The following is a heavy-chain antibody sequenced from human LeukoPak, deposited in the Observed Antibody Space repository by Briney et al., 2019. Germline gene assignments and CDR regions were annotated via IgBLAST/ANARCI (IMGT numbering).Heavy chain of an antibody. V-gene: IGHV4-39*07. CDR2: IYYSGST. D-gene: IGHD1-26*01. Sequence: KPSETLSLTCTVSGGSISSSSYYWGWIRQPPGKGLEWIGSIYYSGSTYYNPSLKSRVTISVDTSKNQFSLKLSSVTAADTAMYYCARGRYSGSYGFSSLMYWGQGTLVTVSS. J-gene: IGHJ4*02. CDR1: GGSISSSSYY. CDR3: ARGRYSGSYGFSSLMY.